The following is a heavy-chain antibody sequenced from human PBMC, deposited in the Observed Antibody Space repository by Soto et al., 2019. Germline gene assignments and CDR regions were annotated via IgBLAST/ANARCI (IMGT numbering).Heavy chain of an antibody. CDR2: IDAGSSNT. V-gene: IGHV1-3*01. J-gene: IGHJ4*02. CDR3: ARGGSAIFDY. CDR1: GSTLSSYA. D-gene: IGHD2-2*01. Sequence: APDKVSWNASGSTLSSYALHWVRQGPGQRLEWMGWIDAGSSNTKYSQKFQGRVTITRDTSATTAYMELSSPRYEDTAVYFCARGGSAIFDYWGQGTLVTVSS.